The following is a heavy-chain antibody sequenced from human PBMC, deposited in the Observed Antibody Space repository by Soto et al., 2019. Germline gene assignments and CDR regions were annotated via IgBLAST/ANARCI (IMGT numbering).Heavy chain of an antibody. D-gene: IGHD6-19*01. CDR2: ISYDGSNK. V-gene: IGHV3-30*18. J-gene: IGHJ4*02. Sequence: QVQLVESGGGVVQPGRSLRLSCAASGFTFSSYGMHWVRQAPGKGLEWVAVISYDGSNKYYADSVKGRFTISRDNSKNSRYLQMNSLRAEDKAVYYCAKEHSSGWYKGGASLGYWGQGTLVTVSS. CDR1: GFTFSSYG. CDR3: AKEHSSGWYKGGASLGY.